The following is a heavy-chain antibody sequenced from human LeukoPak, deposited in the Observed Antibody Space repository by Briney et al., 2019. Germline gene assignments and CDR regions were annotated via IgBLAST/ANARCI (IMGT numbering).Heavy chain of an antibody. J-gene: IGHJ4*02. CDR1: GFTFSSYS. D-gene: IGHD3-10*01. Sequence: PGGSLRLSCAASGFTFSSYSMNWVRQAPAKGLEWVSSISISSRYTYYADSVKGRITISRNNAKSSLYLQMNSLRAEDTAVYYCARAQIDYYGSGEHYDYWGQGTLVSVSS. CDR2: ISISSRYT. V-gene: IGHV3-21*01. CDR3: ARAQIDYYGSGEHYDY.